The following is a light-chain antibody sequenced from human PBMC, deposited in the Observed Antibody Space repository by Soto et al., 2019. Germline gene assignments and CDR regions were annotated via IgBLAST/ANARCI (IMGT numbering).Light chain of an antibody. Sequence: EIVMTQSPATLSVSLGERVTLSCRASQSVRSSLAWYQQKPGQAPRLLIYDASTRAPGIPARFSGSGSGTGLNLTISRLQADDFAVYHCQQYNNWPPTFGHGTRLEIK. V-gene: IGKV3-15*01. CDR1: QSVRSS. CDR3: QQYNNWPPT. CDR2: DAS. J-gene: IGKJ5*01.